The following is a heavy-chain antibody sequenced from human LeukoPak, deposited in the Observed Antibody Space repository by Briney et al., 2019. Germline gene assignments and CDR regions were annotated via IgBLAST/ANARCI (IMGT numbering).Heavy chain of an antibody. Sequence: PGGSLRLSCAASGFTFRSYAMSWVRQAPGKGLEWVSTLGGSDSSTYYADSVKGRFIISRDISKNTLYLQMNSLRAEDTAVYYCAKGRPAPQWFGGFTADYWGQGTLVTVSS. D-gene: IGHD3-10*01. V-gene: IGHV3-23*01. J-gene: IGHJ4*02. CDR1: GFTFRSYA. CDR2: LGGSDSST. CDR3: AKGRPAPQWFGGFTADY.